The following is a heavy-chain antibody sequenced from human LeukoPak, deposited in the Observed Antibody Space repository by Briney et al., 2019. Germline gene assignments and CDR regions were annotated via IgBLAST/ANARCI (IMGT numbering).Heavy chain of an antibody. CDR1: GFTFSIYT. D-gene: IGHD6-13*01. CDR3: ARVRGYSSSCPDY. J-gene: IGHJ4*02. Sequence: GGSLRLSCAASGFTFSIYTMNWVRQAPGKGLEWVSSIGSTSEYIYYTESVKGRFTISRDNARNLVYLQMNSLRAEDTAVYYCARVRGYSSSCPDYWGQGTLVTVSS. CDR2: IGSTSEYI. V-gene: IGHV3-21*01.